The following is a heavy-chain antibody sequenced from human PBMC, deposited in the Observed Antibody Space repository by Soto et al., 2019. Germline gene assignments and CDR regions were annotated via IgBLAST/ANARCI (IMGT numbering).Heavy chain of an antibody. Sequence: QVQLVQSGAEVKKPGASVKVSCKASGYTFASYAISWMRQAPGQGLEWMGWISAYNGNTNYAQKLQCXXTXTTDTSTSTAYMELRSLRSDDMAVYYCASDPPPPDYWGQGTLVTVSS. J-gene: IGHJ4*02. CDR2: ISAYNGNT. V-gene: IGHV1-18*03. CDR3: ASDPPPPDY. CDR1: GYTFASYA.